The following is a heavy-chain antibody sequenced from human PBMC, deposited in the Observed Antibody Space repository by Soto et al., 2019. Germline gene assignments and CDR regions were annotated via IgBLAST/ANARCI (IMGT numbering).Heavy chain of an antibody. D-gene: IGHD3-22*01. V-gene: IGHV4-39*01. CDR3: ARLGGYVSVGYYYLWDS. CDR2: INHSGST. Sequence: QLQLQESGPGLVKPSETLSLTCRVSDGSMNSDSSYWGWIRQPPGKGLEWIGVINHSGSTYHNLSLKGRVTMSVAASRNQFSLKLTSMTAADTAVYYWARLGGYVSVGYYYLWDSWGQGTLVTVSS. J-gene: IGHJ4*02. CDR1: DGSMNSDSSY.